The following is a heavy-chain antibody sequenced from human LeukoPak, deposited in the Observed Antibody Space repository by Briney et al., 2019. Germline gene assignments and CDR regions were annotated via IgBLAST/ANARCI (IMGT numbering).Heavy chain of an antibody. D-gene: IGHD6-13*01. Sequence: ASETLSLTCTVSGGSISSSSYFWGWIRQPPGKGLEWIGSIYYNGSTYYNPSLKSRVTISVDTSKNQFSLKLSSVTAADTAMYYCASRIDEAQLGIAAHRDYWGQGTLVTVSS. CDR2: IYYNGST. CDR3: ASRIDEAQLGIAAHRDY. CDR1: GGSISSSSYF. J-gene: IGHJ4*02. V-gene: IGHV4-39*01.